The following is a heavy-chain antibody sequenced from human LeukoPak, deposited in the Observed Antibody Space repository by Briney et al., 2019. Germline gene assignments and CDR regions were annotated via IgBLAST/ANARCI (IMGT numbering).Heavy chain of an antibody. CDR3: ARSYGDYFGELDY. D-gene: IGHD4-17*01. J-gene: IGHJ4*02. Sequence: PSETLSLTCTVSGGSISSSSYYWGWIRQPPGKGLEWIGTIYYSGTTYYNPSLKSRITISKDTSKNQFSLNLSSVTAADSAVYYCARSYGDYFGELDYWGQGTLVTVSS. CDR1: GGSISSSSYY. V-gene: IGHV4-39*01. CDR2: IYYSGTT.